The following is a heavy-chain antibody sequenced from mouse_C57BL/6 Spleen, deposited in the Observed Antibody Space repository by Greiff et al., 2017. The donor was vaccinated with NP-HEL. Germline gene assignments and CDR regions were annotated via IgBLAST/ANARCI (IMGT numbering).Heavy chain of an antibody. CDR1: GYTFTDYY. CDR3: ARGDYDGYFDV. CDR2: INPNNGGT. J-gene: IGHJ1*03. Sequence: EVQLQQSGPELVKPGASVKISCKASGYTFTDYYMNWVKQSHGKSLEWIGDINPNNGGTSYNQKFKGKATLTVDKSSSTAYMQLRSLTSEDSAVYDCARGDYDGYFDVWGTGTTVTVSS. D-gene: IGHD2-4*01. V-gene: IGHV1-26*01.